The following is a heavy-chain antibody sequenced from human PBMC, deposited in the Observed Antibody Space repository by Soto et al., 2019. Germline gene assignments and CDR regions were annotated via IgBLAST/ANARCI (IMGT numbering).Heavy chain of an antibody. Sequence: PSETLSLTCAVYGGSLSGYYWSWIPQTPGKRLEWVGDINHGGSANYNPSLKSRVTFSLDPSKNQFSLKLSSVIAADTAVYYCARYSSSWSKYVQHWGRGTLVTVSS. J-gene: IGHJ1*01. V-gene: IGHV4-34*01. D-gene: IGHD6-13*01. CDR2: INHGGSA. CDR3: ARYSSSWSKYVQH. CDR1: GGSLSGYY.